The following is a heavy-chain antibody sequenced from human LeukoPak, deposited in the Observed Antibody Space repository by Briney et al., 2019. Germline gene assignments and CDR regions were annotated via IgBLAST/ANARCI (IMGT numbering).Heavy chain of an antibody. Sequence: ASVKVSCKASSYTFTSYGISWVRQAPGQGLEWMGWISAYNGNTNYAQKLQGRVTMTTDTSTSTAYMELRSLRSVDTAVYYCAREGGTYCGGDCYYYFDYWGQGTLVTVSS. D-gene: IGHD2-21*01. V-gene: IGHV1-18*01. J-gene: IGHJ4*02. CDR1: SYTFTSYG. CDR3: AREGGTYCGGDCYYYFDY. CDR2: ISAYNGNT.